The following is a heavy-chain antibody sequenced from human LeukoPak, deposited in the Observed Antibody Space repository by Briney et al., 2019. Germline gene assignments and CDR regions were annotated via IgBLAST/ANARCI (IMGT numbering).Heavy chain of an antibody. Sequence: ASVKVSCKASGYTFTGYYMHWVRQAPGQGLEWMGWINPNSGGTNYAQKFQGRVTMTRDTSISTAYMELSRLRSEDTAVYYCARVGGYRGSGDRGFDYWGQGTLVTVSS. CDR3: ARVGGYRGSGDRGFDY. CDR1: GYTFTGYY. D-gene: IGHD3-10*01. CDR2: INPNSGGT. V-gene: IGHV1-2*02. J-gene: IGHJ4*02.